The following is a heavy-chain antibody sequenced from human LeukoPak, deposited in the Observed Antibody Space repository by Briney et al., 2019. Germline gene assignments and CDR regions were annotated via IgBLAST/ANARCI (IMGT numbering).Heavy chain of an antibody. J-gene: IGHJ4*02. D-gene: IGHD2-2*01. CDR3: ARDMCSSTSCPRGRFDY. V-gene: IGHV3-21*01. Sequence: GGSLRLSCAASGLTFSSYSMNWVRQAPGKGLEWVSSISSSSSYIYYADSVKGRFTISRDNAKNSLYLQMNSLRAEDTAVYYCARDMCSSTSCPRGRFDYWGQGTLVTVSS. CDR2: ISSSSSYI. CDR1: GLTFSSYS.